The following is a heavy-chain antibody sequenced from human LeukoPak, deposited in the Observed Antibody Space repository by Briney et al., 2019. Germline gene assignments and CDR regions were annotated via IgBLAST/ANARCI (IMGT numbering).Heavy chain of an antibody. J-gene: IGHJ4*02. D-gene: IGHD3-3*01. CDR1: GFTFSSYA. Sequence: GGSLRLSCAASGFTFSSYAMSWVRQTPGKGLEWVSGISDSGGSTYYADSVKGRFTISRDNSKNTLYLQMNSLRAEDTAVYYCAKDLAGLEWLLLGGGGFYFDYWGQGTLVTVSS. CDR3: AKDLAGLEWLLLGGGGFYFDY. V-gene: IGHV3-23*01. CDR2: ISDSGGST.